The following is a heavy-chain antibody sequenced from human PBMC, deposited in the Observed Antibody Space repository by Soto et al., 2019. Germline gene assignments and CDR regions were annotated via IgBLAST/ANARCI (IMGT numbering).Heavy chain of an antibody. CDR2: IKSKTDGGTT. Sequence: EVQLVESGGGLVKPGGSLRLSCAASGFNFSNAWMSWVRQAPEKGMEWVGRIKSKTDGGTTDYAAPVKGRFTISRDDSKNTLYLQTNSLKTVDTAVYYCTTDYCDYDFDIWGQGTMVTVSS. CDR1: GFNFSNAW. D-gene: IGHD4-17*01. V-gene: IGHV3-15*01. CDR3: TTDYCDYDFDI. J-gene: IGHJ3*02.